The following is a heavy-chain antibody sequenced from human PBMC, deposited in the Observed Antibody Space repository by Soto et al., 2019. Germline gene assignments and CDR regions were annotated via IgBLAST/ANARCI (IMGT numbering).Heavy chain of an antibody. J-gene: IGHJ5*02. D-gene: IGHD6-19*01. Sequence: EVHLVQSGGGLVQPGGSLKLSCAASGFIFSGSAMHWVRQASGKGLEWVGRIGRKGNNYASAYAASVEGRFTISRDDSKLTTFLLMNSLKSEDTGVYFCLKQCVVVSPLDLCGDGSVVTVSS. CDR3: LKQCVVVSPLDL. CDR2: IGRKGNNYAS. CDR1: GFIFSGSA. V-gene: IGHV3-73*02.